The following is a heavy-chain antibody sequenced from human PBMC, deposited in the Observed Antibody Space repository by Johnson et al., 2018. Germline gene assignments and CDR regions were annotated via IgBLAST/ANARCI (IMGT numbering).Heavy chain of an antibody. CDR3: AREQLWGHEAFDI. V-gene: IGHV3-13*01. D-gene: IGHD5-18*01. J-gene: IGHJ3*02. Sequence: VQLQESGGGLVQPGGSLRLSCAASGFTFSTYDMHWVRQVTGKGLEWVSAIGSTGDTYYSDSVKGRFTISREMAENSFYLQMNSLRAGDTAVYYCAREQLWGHEAFDIWGQGTMVTVSS. CDR1: GFTFSTYD. CDR2: IGSTGDT.